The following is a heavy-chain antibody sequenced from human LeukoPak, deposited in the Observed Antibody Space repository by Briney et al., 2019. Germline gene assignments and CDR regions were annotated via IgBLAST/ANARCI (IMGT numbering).Heavy chain of an antibody. CDR3: AKDKSAMVKRSAFDI. CDR1: GFTFDDYA. Sequence: GRSLRLSCAASGFTFDDYAMHWVRQAPGKGLEWVSGISWNSGSIGYADSVKGRFTISRDNAKNSLYLQMNSLRAEDTALYYCAKDKSAMVKRSAFDIWGQGTMVTVSS. CDR2: ISWNSGSI. V-gene: IGHV3-9*01. J-gene: IGHJ3*02. D-gene: IGHD5-18*01.